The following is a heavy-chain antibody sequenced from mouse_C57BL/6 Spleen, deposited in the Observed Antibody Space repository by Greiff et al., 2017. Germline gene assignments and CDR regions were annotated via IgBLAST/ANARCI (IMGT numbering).Heavy chain of an antibody. J-gene: IGHJ3*01. CDR1: GFTFSDYY. D-gene: IGHD2-3*01. CDR3: ARWNDGYYGGFAY. V-gene: IGHV5-16*01. CDR2: INYDGSST. Sequence: EVQVVESEGGLVQPGSSMKLSCTASGFTFSDYYMAWVRQVPEKGLEWVANINYDGSSTYYLDSLKSRFIISRDNAKNILYLQMSSLKSEDTATYYCARWNDGYYGGFAYWGQGTLVTVSA.